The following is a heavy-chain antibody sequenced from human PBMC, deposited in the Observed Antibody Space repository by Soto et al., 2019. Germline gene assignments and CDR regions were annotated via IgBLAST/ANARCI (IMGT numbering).Heavy chain of an antibody. V-gene: IGHV4-59*13. Sequence: SETLSLTCAVSGASFSGSYWSWLRQPPGKGLEWIGYAYYSGTTVYNPSLKSRVSISVDTSKKHVSLRLNSVTAADTAVYYCAVWSALTQYYFDSWGHGTLVTAAS. J-gene: IGHJ4*01. CDR1: GASFSGSY. D-gene: IGHD3-3*01. CDR3: AVWSALTQYYFDS. CDR2: AYYSGTT.